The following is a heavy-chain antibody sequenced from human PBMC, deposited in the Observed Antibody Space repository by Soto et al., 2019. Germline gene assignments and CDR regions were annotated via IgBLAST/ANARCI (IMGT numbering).Heavy chain of an antibody. D-gene: IGHD3-9*01. CDR1: GGSISSYY. J-gene: IGHJ4*02. CDR3: ARTLVTGYSDS. CDR2: IYYSGST. V-gene: IGHV4-59*01. Sequence: PSETLSLTCTVSGGSISSYYWSWIRQPPGKGLEWIGYIYYSGSTNYNPSLKSRVTISVDTSRIHFSLRLNSVTAADTAVYYCARTLVTGYSDSWGQGTLVTVSS.